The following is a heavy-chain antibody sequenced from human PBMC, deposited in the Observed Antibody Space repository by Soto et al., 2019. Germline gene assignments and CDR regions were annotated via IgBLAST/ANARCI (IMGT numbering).Heavy chain of an antibody. J-gene: IGHJ4*02. V-gene: IGHV3-23*01. CDR3: VRDASSSGLHLDQ. Sequence: EVQLLESGGHLVQPGGSLRLSCAASGFIFSNYAMSWVRQAPGKGLEWVSFISGSGSSTYYADSVKGRFTISRVNSKNTLYLQMNSLRVEDAAVYYCVRDASSSGLHLDQWGRRTLVTVSS. D-gene: IGHD6-6*01. CDR2: ISGSGSST. CDR1: GFIFSNYA.